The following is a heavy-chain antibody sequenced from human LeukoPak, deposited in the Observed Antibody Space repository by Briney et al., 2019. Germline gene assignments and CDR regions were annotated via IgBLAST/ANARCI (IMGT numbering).Heavy chain of an antibody. CDR2: MNPNSGAT. CDR3: ARVYYDSSGYLDY. D-gene: IGHD3-22*01. Sequence: ASVTVSCKASGYTFTSYDFNWLRQATGQGPEWMGWMNPNSGATGYAQKFQGRVTMTRSASINTAYMELTNLRSEDTAVYYCARVYYDSSGYLDYWGQGTLVTVSS. V-gene: IGHV1-8*01. J-gene: IGHJ4*02. CDR1: GYTFTSYD.